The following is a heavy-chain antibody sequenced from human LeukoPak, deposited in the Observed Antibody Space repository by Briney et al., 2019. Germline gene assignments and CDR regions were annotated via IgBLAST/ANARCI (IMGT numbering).Heavy chain of an antibody. V-gene: IGHV3-7*01. CDR2: INQGGSRL. CDR3: ARLKDDVTKLDY. CDR1: GFTFGRYW. D-gene: IGHD2-8*01. J-gene: IGHJ4*02. Sequence: GSLRLSCAGSGFTFGRYWMSWVRQTPGKGLEWVASINQGGSRLHYLDSVTGRFIISRDDAQNSLFLQMTRLRVDDTAVYYCARLKDDVTKLDYWGQGTLVSVSS.